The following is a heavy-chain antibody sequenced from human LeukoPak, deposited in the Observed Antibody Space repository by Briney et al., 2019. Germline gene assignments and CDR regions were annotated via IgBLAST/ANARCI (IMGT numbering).Heavy chain of an antibody. Sequence: GASVKVSCKASGYTFTSYGTTWVRQAPGQGLEWMGWISAYNGNTNYAEKFQGRVTMTTDTSTSTVYMELRSLRSDDTAVYYCARAHSYVGYYYMDVWGKGTTVTVSS. CDR1: GYTFTSYG. D-gene: IGHD5-18*01. J-gene: IGHJ6*03. V-gene: IGHV1-18*01. CDR2: ISAYNGNT. CDR3: ARAHSYVGYYYMDV.